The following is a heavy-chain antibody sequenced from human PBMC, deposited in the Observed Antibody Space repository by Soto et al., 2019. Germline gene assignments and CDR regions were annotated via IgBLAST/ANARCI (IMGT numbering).Heavy chain of an antibody. CDR3: AKEGSAKRSDVVVVAARDAAFDI. CDR2: ISGSGGST. Sequence: GGSLRLSCAASGFTFSSYAMSWVRQAPGKGLEWVSAISGSGGSTYYADSVKGRFTISRDNSKNTLYLQMNSLRAEDTAVYYCAKEGSAKRSDVVVVAARDAAFDIWGQGTMVTVSS. J-gene: IGHJ3*02. V-gene: IGHV3-23*01. CDR1: GFTFSSYA. D-gene: IGHD2-15*01.